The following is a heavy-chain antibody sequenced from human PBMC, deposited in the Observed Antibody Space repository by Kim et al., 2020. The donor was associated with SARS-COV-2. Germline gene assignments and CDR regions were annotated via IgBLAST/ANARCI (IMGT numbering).Heavy chain of an antibody. J-gene: IGHJ4*02. CDR1: GFTFDDYA. D-gene: IGHD6-13*01. V-gene: IGHV3-9*01. Sequence: GGSLRLSCAASGFTFDDYAMHWVRQAPGKGLEWVSGISWNSGSIGYADSVKGRFTISRDNAKNSLYLQMNSLRAEDTALYYCAKEGRYLDSSSWYGFDYWGQGTLVTVSS. CDR2: ISWNSGSI. CDR3: AKEGRYLDSSSWYGFDY.